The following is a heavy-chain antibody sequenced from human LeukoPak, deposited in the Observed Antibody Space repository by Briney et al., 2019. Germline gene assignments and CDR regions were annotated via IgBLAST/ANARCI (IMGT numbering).Heavy chain of an antibody. V-gene: IGHV1-2*02. CDR2: INPNSGGT. D-gene: IGHD2-15*01. CDR3: ARALVVAANWFDP. CDR1: GYTFTGYY. Sequence: ASVKVSCKASGYTFTGYYMHWVRQAPGQGLEWMGWINPNSGGTNYAQKFQGRVTMTRDTSISTAYMELSRLRSDDTAVYYCARALVVAANWFDPWGQGTLVTVSS. J-gene: IGHJ5*02.